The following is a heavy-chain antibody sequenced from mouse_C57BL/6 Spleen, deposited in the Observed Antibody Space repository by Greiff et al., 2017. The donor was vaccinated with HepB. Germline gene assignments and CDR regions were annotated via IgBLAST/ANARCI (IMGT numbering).Heavy chain of an antibody. CDR3: ARYGITTVVATDYFDY. CDR1: GYTFTDYN. V-gene: IGHV1-22*01. CDR2: INPNNGGT. J-gene: IGHJ2*01. D-gene: IGHD1-1*01. Sequence: EVQLQQSGPELVKPGASVKMSCKASGYTFTDYNMHWVKQSHGKSLEWIGYINPNNGGTSYNQKFKGTATLTVNKSSRTAYIEVRSLTSEDSAVYYCARYGITTVVATDYFDYWGQGTTLTVSS.